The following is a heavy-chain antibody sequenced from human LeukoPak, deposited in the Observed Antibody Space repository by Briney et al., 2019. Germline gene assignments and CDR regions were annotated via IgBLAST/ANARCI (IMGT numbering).Heavy chain of an antibody. V-gene: IGHV4-4*02. CDR3: ARLGGLGYCSSTRCRGNWFDP. D-gene: IGHD2-2*01. J-gene: IGHJ5*02. CDR1: GGSISSSNW. Sequence: PSGTLSLTCAVSGGSISSSNWWSWVRQPPGKGLEWIGEIYHSGSTNYNPSLKSRVTISVDKSKKRLSLKLSSVTAADTAVYYCARLGGLGYCSSTRCRGNWFDPWGQGTLVTVSS. CDR2: IYHSGST.